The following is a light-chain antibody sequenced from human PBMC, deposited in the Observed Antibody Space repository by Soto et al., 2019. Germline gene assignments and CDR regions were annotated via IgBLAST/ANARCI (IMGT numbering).Light chain of an antibody. CDR3: HQYGGSPPYT. Sequence: EIVLTQSPGTLSLSPGERATLSCRVSQSISSSYLAWYQQKPGQAPRLLIYGASSRAIGIPDRFSGSGSGTDFTLTISKLEPDDFVVYYCHQYGGSPPYTFGQGTKLEIK. CDR2: GAS. V-gene: IGKV3-20*01. J-gene: IGKJ2*01. CDR1: QSISSSY.